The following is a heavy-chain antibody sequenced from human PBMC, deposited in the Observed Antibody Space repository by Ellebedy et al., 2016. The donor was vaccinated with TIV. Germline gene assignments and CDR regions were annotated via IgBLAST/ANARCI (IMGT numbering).Heavy chain of an antibody. CDR3: ARDGAYGDYSPGQYCLDV. V-gene: IGHV3-7*03. D-gene: IGHD4-17*01. CDR2: TNQDGSDK. J-gene: IGHJ6*02. CDR1: RFTFSAYW. Sequence: GGSLRLSCAASRFTFSAYWMSWVRQPPGKGLEWVANTNQDGSDKYYVDSVKGRFTISRDNARNSLYLQMNSLTVEDTAVYYWARDGAYGDYSPGQYCLDVWGQGTTVTVS.